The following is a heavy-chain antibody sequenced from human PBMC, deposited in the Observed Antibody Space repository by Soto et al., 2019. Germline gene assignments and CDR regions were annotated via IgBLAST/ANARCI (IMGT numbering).Heavy chain of an antibody. J-gene: IGHJ5*02. D-gene: IGHD2-21*02. CDR2: ISGSGGST. CDR3: AGSVSVVTYYWFDP. CDR1: GFTFSPYA. V-gene: IGHV3-23*01. Sequence: GRSLRLSTEAAGFTFSPYATSWVPRAPGKGLEWVSAISGSGGSTYYADSVEGRFTISRDNSKNTLYLQMNSLRAEYTAVYYGAGSVSVVTYYWFDPWGQGTQVTVSS.